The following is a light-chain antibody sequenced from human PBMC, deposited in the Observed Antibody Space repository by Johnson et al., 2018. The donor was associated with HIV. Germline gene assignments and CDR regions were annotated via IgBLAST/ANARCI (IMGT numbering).Light chain of an antibody. Sequence: QSMLTQPPSVSAAPGQKVTISCSGSNSNIGNNYVSWYQHLPGTAPKLLIYENDKRPSGIRDRFSGSKSGTAATLAITGLQTGDEADYYCGTWDSSLSAGFFGTGTKVTVL. V-gene: IGLV1-51*02. J-gene: IGLJ1*01. CDR1: NSNIGNNY. CDR3: GTWDSSLSAGF. CDR2: END.